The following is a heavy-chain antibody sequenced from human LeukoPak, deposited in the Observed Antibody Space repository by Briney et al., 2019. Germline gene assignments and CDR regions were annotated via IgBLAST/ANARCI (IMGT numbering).Heavy chain of an antibody. J-gene: IGHJ4*02. V-gene: IGHV3-7*01. D-gene: IGHD2-8*01. CDR1: GFTFTSHW. Sequence: GGSLRLTCAASGFTFTSHWMSWVRQAPGKGLEWVARMNLDGSEKYYVDSVKGRFTISRDNAKTSLYLEMNSLRAEDTAVYYCARDATYCTNGVCYTRFDYWGQGTLVTVSS. CDR3: ARDATYCTNGVCYTRFDY. CDR2: MNLDGSEK.